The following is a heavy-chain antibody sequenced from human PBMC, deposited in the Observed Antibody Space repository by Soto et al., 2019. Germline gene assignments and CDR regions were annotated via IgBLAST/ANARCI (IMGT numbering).Heavy chain of an antibody. V-gene: IGHV3-72*01. D-gene: IGHD2-15*01. CDR3: ARGSGRSQPPYSSSSMAV. J-gene: IGHJ6*02. CDR1: GFTFSDHY. Sequence: EVQLVESGGGLVQPGGSLRLSCAASGFTFSDHYMDWVRQAPGKGLEWVGRTRDKANSYTTEYAASVKGRFTISRDDSKNSLYRKMNSRQTEDTAVYYCARGSGRSQPPYSSSSMAVGGQGTTVTVPS. CDR2: TRDKANSYTT.